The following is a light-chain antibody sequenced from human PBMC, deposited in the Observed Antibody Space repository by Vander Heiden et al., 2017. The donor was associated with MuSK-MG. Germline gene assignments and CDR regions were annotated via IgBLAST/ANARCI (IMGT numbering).Light chain of an antibody. J-gene: IGKJ4*01. Sequence: EIVMTQSPATLSVSPGERATLSCRASRCVIGNLAWYQQKPGQAPRLLIYRASARATDIPARFSGGGSGTEFSLTISSLQSEDSAVYYCQQYDNWPLTFGGGTKVEIK. CDR3: QQYDNWPLT. CDR1: RCVIGN. V-gene: IGKV3-15*01. CDR2: RAS.